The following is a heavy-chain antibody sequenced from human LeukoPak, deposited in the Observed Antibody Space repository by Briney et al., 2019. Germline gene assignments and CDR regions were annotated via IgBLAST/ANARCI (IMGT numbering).Heavy chain of an antibody. J-gene: IGHJ2*01. Sequence: SETLSLTCVVYGGSFSGYYWSWIRQPPRKGLEWIGEINHSGDTNYNPSLKSRVTISVDTSKNQFSLKLSSVTAADTAVYYCARRDQLLMGLWGRGTLVTVSS. V-gene: IGHV4-34*01. CDR3: ARRDQLLMGL. CDR1: GGSFSGYY. CDR2: INHSGDT. D-gene: IGHD2-2*01.